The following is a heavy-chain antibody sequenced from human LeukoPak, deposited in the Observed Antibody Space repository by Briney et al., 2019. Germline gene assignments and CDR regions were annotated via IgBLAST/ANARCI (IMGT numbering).Heavy chain of an antibody. Sequence: ASVKVSCKASGYTFTSYAMNWVRQAPGQGLEWMGWINTNTGNPTYAQGFTGRFVLSLDTSVSTAYLQISSLKAEDTAVYYCARSTNPYSQISFRYWGQGTLVTVSS. J-gene: IGHJ4*02. CDR2: INTNTGNP. CDR3: ARSTNPYSQISFRY. D-gene: IGHD1-1*01. V-gene: IGHV7-4-1*02. CDR1: GYTFTSYA.